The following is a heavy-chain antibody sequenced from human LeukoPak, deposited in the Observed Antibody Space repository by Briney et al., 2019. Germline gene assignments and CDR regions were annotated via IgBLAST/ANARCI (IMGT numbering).Heavy chain of an antibody. CDR2: IYYDGST. J-gene: IGHJ5*02. CDR3: ARHRYYYDSSGYYYQP. V-gene: IGHV4-39*01. Sequence: SETLSLTCTVSGGSISSSSYYWGWIRQPPGKGLEWVATIYYDGSTYYNPSLKSRVTISVDTAKNQFSLRLSSVTAADTAAYYCARHRYYYDSSGYYYQPWGQGTLVTVSS. D-gene: IGHD3-22*01. CDR1: GGSISSSSYY.